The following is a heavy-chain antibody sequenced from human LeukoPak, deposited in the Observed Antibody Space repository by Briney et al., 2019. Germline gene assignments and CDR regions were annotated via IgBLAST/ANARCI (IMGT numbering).Heavy chain of an antibody. J-gene: IGHJ3*02. D-gene: IGHD4-23*01. CDR1: GFTFSSYW. Sequence: PGGCLRLSCAASGFTFSSYWMHWVRQAPGKGLLWVSRINSDGSSTIYADSVKGRFSISRDNAKNTLDLQMNSLRAEDTAVYYCARATYDGGFDIWGQGTMVTVSS. CDR3: ARATYDGGFDI. CDR2: INSDGSST. V-gene: IGHV3-74*01.